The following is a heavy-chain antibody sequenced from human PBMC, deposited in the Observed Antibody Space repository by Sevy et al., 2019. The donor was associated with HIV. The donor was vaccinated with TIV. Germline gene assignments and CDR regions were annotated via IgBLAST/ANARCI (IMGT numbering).Heavy chain of an antibody. CDR3: ARSRGYCSGGSCYSGLYGYVYAFDI. CDR2: IYYSGST. V-gene: IGHV4-59*01. D-gene: IGHD2-15*01. J-gene: IGHJ3*02. CDR1: GGSISSYY. Sequence: SETLSLTCTVSGGSISSYYWSWIRQPPGKGLEWIGYIYYSGSTNYNPSLKSRVTISVDTSKNQFSLKLGSVTAADTAVYYCARSRGYCSGGSCYSGLYGYVYAFDIWGQGTMVTVSS.